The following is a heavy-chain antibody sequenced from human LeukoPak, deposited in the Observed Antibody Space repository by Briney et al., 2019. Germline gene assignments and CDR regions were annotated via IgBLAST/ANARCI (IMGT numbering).Heavy chain of an antibody. D-gene: IGHD6-13*01. V-gene: IGHV1-18*01. Sequence: GASVKVSCKASGYTFTSYGISWVRQAPGQGLEWMGWISAYNGNTNYEQKLQGRVTMTTGTSTSTAYMELRSLRSDDTAVYYCARGGPEYSSSWLDAFDIWGQGTMVTVSS. CDR1: GYTFTSYG. CDR3: ARGGPEYSSSWLDAFDI. CDR2: ISAYNGNT. J-gene: IGHJ3*02.